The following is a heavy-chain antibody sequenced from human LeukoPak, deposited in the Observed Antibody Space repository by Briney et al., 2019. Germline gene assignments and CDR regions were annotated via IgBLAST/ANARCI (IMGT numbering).Heavy chain of an antibody. CDR2: MFYRGST. V-gene: IGHV4-31*11. CDR1: GGSMTSGPYY. Sequence: TSSETLSLTCAVSGGSMTSGPYYWSWIRQHPGKGLEWIGYMFYRGSTVYNPSLRSRVTISVDTSINQFSLKLSSVTAADTAVYYCARMHYYDNTGYYFHDWGQGTMVIVSS. D-gene: IGHD3-22*01. J-gene: IGHJ3*01. CDR3: ARMHYYDNTGYYFHD.